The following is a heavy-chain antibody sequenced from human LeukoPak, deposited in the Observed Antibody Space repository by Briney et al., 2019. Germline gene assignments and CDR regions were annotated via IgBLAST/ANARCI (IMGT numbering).Heavy chain of an antibody. CDR3: ARDRAYYDILTGYWGYFDY. Sequence: KASETLSLTCAVYGGSFSDYYWSWVRQPPGKGLEWIGEINHSGSTNYNPSLKSRVTISEDTSKNQFSLKLNSVTAADTAVYYCARDRAYYDILTGYWGYFDYWGQGTLVTVSS. V-gene: IGHV4-34*01. D-gene: IGHD3-9*01. CDR1: GGSFSDYY. J-gene: IGHJ4*02. CDR2: INHSGST.